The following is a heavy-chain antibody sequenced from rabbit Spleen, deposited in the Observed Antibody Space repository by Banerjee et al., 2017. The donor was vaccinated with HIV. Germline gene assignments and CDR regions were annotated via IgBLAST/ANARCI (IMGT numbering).Heavy chain of an antibody. J-gene: IGHJ6*01. CDR3: ARDTATSFSTYGMAL. Sequence: QSLAEVWGGLVQPGASLTLTCKASGFSFSSNDYMCWVRQAPGKGLDWIACTAGGRSTFTYYSSWAKGRFTLSKASSTTVTLLMTSLPARDTALYFCARDTATSFSTYGMALWEQSTLVTVS. V-gene: IGHV1S40*01. CDR2: TAGGRSTFT. D-gene: IGHD1-1*01. CDR1: GFSFSSNDY.